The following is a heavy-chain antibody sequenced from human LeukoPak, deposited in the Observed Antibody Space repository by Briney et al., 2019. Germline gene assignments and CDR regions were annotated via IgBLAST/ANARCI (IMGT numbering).Heavy chain of an antibody. Sequence: ASVKVSCKASGFTFTSSAVQWVRQARGQRLEWIGWIVVGSGNTNYAQKFQERVTITRDMSTSTAYMELSSLRSEDTAVYYCAAAAGIYYDFWSGYFDYWGQGTLVTVSS. V-gene: IGHV1-58*01. J-gene: IGHJ4*02. D-gene: IGHD3-3*01. CDR3: AAAAGIYYDFWSGYFDY. CDR2: IVVGSGNT. CDR1: GFTFTSSA.